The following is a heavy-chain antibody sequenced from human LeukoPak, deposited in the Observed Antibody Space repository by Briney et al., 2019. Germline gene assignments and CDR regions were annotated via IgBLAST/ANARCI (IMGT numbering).Heavy chain of an antibody. V-gene: IGHV1-18*01. CDR2: ISAYNGNT. Sequence: GASVKVSCKASGYTFTSYGISWVRQAPGQGLEWMGWISAYNGNTNYAQKLQGRVTTTTDTSTSTAYMELMSLRSDDTAVYYCARRCSSTSCSTWSYYYYGMDVWGQGTTVTVSS. CDR1: GYTFTSYG. CDR3: ARRCSSTSCSTWSYYYYGMDV. D-gene: IGHD2-2*01. J-gene: IGHJ6*02.